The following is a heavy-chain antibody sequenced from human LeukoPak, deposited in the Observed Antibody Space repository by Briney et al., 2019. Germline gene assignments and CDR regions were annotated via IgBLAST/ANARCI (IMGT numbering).Heavy chain of an antibody. CDR2: IYYSGST. J-gene: IGHJ3*02. CDR1: GGSISSYY. CDR3: ARAKDIVVVPAHFDI. V-gene: IGHV4-59*01. Sequence: SETLSLTCTVSGGSISSYYWSWIRQPPGRGLEWIGYIYYSGSTNYNPSLKSRVIISVDTSKNQFSLELSSVTAADTAVHYCARAKDIVVVPAHFDIWGQGTMVTVSS. D-gene: IGHD2-2*01.